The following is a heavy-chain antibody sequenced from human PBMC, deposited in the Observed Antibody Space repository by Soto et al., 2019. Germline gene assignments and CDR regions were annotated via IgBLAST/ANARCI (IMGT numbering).Heavy chain of an antibody. CDR1: GGSFSGYY. CDR2: INHSGST. Sequence: QVQLQQWGAGLLKPSETLSLTCAVYGGSFSGYYWSWIRQPPGKGLEWIGEINHSGSTNYNPSLKSRVTISVDTSKNQFSRKLSSVTAADTAVYYCASHNCSSTSCRRYFDYWGQGTLVTVSS. J-gene: IGHJ4*02. V-gene: IGHV4-34*01. CDR3: ASHNCSSTSCRRYFDY. D-gene: IGHD2-2*01.